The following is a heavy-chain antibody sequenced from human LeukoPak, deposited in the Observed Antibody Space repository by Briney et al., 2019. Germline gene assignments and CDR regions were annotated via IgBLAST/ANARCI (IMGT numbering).Heavy chain of an antibody. V-gene: IGHV1-18*01. J-gene: IGHJ4*02. CDR1: GYTFTSYG. Sequence: ASVKVSCKASGYTFTSYGISWVRQAPGQGLEWMGWISAYNGNTNYAQKLQGRVTMTTDTSTSTAYMELRGLRSDDTAVYYCARGYCSSTSCYLDYWGQGTLVTVSS. CDR2: ISAYNGNT. CDR3: ARGYCSSTSCYLDY. D-gene: IGHD2-2*01.